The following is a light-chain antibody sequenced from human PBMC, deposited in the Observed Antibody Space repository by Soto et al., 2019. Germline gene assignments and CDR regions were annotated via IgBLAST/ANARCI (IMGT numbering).Light chain of an antibody. CDR1: QSISSD. J-gene: IGKJ2*01. CDR3: QQYNNWPVYT. V-gene: IGKV3-15*01. Sequence: EIVMTQSPATLSVSPGERATLSCRASQSISSDLAWYQHKPGQAPRLLIYGASTRATGIPARFSGRGSGTEFTLTISSLQPEDFAVYFCQQYNNWPVYTFGQGTKLEI. CDR2: GAS.